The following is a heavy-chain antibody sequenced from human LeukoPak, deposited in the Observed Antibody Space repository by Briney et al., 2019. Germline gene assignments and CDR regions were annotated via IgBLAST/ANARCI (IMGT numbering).Heavy chain of an antibody. CDR3: ATIPRYCSGGSCLYGMDV. D-gene: IGHD2-15*01. V-gene: IGHV1-24*01. J-gene: IGHJ6*02. CDR1: GYTLTELS. Sequence: ASVEVSCKVSGYTLTELSMHWVRQAPGKGLEWMGGFDPEDGETIYAQKFQGRVTMTEDTSTDTAYMELSSLRSEDTAVYYCATIPRYCSGGSCLYGMDVWGQGTTVTVSS. CDR2: FDPEDGET.